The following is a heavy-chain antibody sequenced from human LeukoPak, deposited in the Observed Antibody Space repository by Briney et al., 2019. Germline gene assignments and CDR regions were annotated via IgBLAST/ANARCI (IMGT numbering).Heavy chain of an antibody. J-gene: IGHJ6*02. CDR1: GFTFRRYT. CDR2: ISSSSTYM. V-gene: IGHV3-21*04. D-gene: IGHD3-10*01. Sequence: GGSLRLSCAASGFTFRRYTMNWVPQAPGKGREWGSSISSSSTYMYYADSVKGRFTISRDNAKNSLYLQMNSLRAEDTAVYYCAKDNVIWFGELFSPDVWGQGTTVTVSS. CDR3: AKDNVIWFGELFSPDV.